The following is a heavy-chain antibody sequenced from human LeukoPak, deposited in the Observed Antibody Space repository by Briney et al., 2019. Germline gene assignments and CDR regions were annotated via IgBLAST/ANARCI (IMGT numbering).Heavy chain of an antibody. CDR3: ASYEYSSSSVVY. Sequence: SETLSLTCTVSGGSISSYYWSWIRQPPGKGLEWIGYIYYSGSTNYNPSLKSRVAISVDTSKNQFSLKLSSVTAADTAVYYCASYEYSSSSVVYWGQGTLVTVSS. CDR2: IYYSGST. D-gene: IGHD6-6*01. V-gene: IGHV4-59*01. CDR1: GGSISSYY. J-gene: IGHJ4*02.